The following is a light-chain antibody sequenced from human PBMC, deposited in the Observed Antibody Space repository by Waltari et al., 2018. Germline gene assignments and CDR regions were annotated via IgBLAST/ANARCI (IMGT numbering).Light chain of an antibody. Sequence: SYVLPQPPSVSVAPGQTARITCGGNNIGSKSVPRYHQKPGQAPVLLVYHDRERPSGIPDRFSGFNSGDTAPLTISGVEAGDEADYYCQLWDLNSHHVVFGGGTKLTVL. CDR1: NIGSKS. J-gene: IGLJ2*01. CDR2: HDR. CDR3: QLWDLNSHHVV. V-gene: IGLV3-21*02.